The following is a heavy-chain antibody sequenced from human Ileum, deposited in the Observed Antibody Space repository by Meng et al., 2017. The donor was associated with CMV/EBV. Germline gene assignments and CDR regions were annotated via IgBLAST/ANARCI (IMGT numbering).Heavy chain of an antibody. Sequence: GSLRLSCTVSGGSISTYYWSWIRQPPGKGLEWIGYIYYSGNTNYNPSLKSRATTSVDTSKNQFSLKLSSVTAADTAVYYCARYYCSDRCYYFDYWGQGTMVTVSS. D-gene: IGHD2-15*01. V-gene: IGHV4-59*01. J-gene: IGHJ4*02. CDR1: GGSISTYY. CDR2: IYYSGNT. CDR3: ARYYCSDRCYYFDY.